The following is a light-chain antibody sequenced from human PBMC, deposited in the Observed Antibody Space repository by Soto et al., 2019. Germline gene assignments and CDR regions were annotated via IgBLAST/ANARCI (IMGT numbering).Light chain of an antibody. Sequence: QSVLTQPASVSGSPGQSITIFCTGTSSDIGNYDFVSWYQQVPGTAPKAMIYEVSSRSSGVSNRLSGSKSGNTASLTISGLQAEHDAYYYCSSYKTSTSFILFGGGTKVTVL. CDR1: SSDIGNYDF. CDR3: SSYKTSTSFIL. V-gene: IGLV2-14*01. CDR2: EVS. J-gene: IGLJ2*01.